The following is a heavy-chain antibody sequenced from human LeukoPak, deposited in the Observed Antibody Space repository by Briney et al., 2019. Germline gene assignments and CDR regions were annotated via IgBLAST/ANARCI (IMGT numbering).Heavy chain of an antibody. D-gene: IGHD6-13*01. CDR3: AKGPDSGYSSRFCDC. CDR2: IYSGGST. J-gene: IGHJ4*02. Sequence: GGSLRLSCAVSGFTVSSNYMNWVRQAPGKGLEWVSVIYSGGSTYYADSVKGRFTISRDNSKNTLYLQMNSLRAEDTAIYYCAKGPDSGYSSRFCDCWGQGTLVTVSS. CDR1: GFTVSSNY. V-gene: IGHV3-66*01.